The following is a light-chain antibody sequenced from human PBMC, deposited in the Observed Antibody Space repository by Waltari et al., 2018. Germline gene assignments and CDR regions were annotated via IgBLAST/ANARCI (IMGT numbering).Light chain of an antibody. CDR1: QSVSDN. J-gene: IGKJ2*01. CDR3: QQYNNWPYT. V-gene: IGKV3-15*01. CDR2: GAS. Sequence: EIVMTQSPATLSVSPGERATLSCRASQSVSDNLAWYQQKPGQAPRLLIYGASTRATGIPARFSGSGSGTELTLTISSLQSEDFAVYYCQQYNNWPYTFGQGNKLEIK.